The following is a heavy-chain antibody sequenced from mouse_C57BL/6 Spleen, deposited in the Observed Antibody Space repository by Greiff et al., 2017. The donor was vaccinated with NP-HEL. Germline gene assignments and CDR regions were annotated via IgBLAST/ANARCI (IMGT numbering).Heavy chain of an antibody. CDR3: ARGTYYYGSNCYFDY. J-gene: IGHJ2*01. D-gene: IGHD1-1*01. CDR1: GYTFTSYW. CDR2: INPSNGGT. V-gene: IGHV1-53*01. Sequence: VQLKQPGTELVKPGASVKLSCKASGYTFTSYWMHWVKQRPGQGLEWIGNINPSNGGTNYNEKFKSKATLTVDKSSSTAYMQLSSLTSEDSAVYYCARGTYYYGSNCYFDYWGQGTTLTVSS.